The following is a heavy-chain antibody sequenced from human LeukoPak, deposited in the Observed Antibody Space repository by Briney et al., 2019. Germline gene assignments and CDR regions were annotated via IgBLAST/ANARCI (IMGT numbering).Heavy chain of an antibody. Sequence: GGSLRLSCAASGFTFSRSSMNWVRQAPGKGLEWVSSISSGSSYIYYADSVKGRFTISRDNAKNSLYLQMNSLRAEDTAVYYCARGGCSSTSCPLGPWGQGTLVTVSS. V-gene: IGHV3-21*01. CDR2: ISSGSSYI. CDR3: ARGGCSSTSCPLGP. D-gene: IGHD2-2*01. J-gene: IGHJ5*02. CDR1: GFTFSRSS.